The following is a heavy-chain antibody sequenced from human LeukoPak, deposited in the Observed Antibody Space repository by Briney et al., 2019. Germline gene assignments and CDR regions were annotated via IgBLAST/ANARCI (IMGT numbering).Heavy chain of an antibody. D-gene: IGHD6-6*01. CDR2: IIPIFGTA. J-gene: IGHJ6*03. CDR1: GGTFSSYA. V-gene: IGHV1-69*05. CDR3: ARGRGGAARGYYYYYYMDV. Sequence: HWASVKVSCKASGGTFSSYAISWVRQAPGQGLEWMGGIIPIFGTANYAQKFQGRVTIITDESTSTAYMELSSLRSEDTAVYYCARGRGGAARGYYYYYYMDVWGKGTTVTVSS.